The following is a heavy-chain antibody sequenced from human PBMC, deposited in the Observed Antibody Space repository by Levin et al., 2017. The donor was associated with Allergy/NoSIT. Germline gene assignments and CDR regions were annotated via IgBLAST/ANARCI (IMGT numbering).Heavy chain of an antibody. J-gene: IGHJ4*02. V-gene: IGHV3-23*01. CDR2: ISGSGGST. CDR3: AKSYYDFWSGYYTGITSFDY. D-gene: IGHD3-3*01. Sequence: GGSLRLSCAASGFTFSSYAMSWVRQAPGKGLEWVSAISGSGGSTYYADSVKGRFTISRDNSKNTLYLQMNSLRAEDTAVYYCAKSYYDFWSGYYTGITSFDYWGQGTLVTVSS. CDR1: GFTFSSYA.